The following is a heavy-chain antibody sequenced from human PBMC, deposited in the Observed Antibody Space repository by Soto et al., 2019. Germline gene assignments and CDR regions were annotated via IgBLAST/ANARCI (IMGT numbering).Heavy chain of an antibody. CDR1: GGTFSIYA. CDR2: IIPIFVTA. D-gene: IGHD4-17*01. Sequence: SVKVYCRSSGGTFSIYAISWVRQAPGQVLEWMGGIIPIFVTANYAQKFQSRVTITADESTSTAYMELSSLRSEDTAVYYCARYTTTLTFDYYYGMDVWGQGTTVTVSS. J-gene: IGHJ6*02. CDR3: ARYTTTLTFDYYYGMDV. V-gene: IGHV1-69*01.